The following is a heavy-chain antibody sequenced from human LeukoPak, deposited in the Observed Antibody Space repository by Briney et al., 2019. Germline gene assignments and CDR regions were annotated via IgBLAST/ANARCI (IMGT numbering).Heavy chain of an antibody. CDR2: ISSSGSTI. Sequence: GGSLRLSCAASGFTFSSYEMNWVRQAPGKGLEWVSYISSSGSTIYYADSVRGRFTISRDNAKNSLYLQMNSLRAEDTAVYYCARDLETVTGYYYYMDVWGKGTTVTISS. CDR1: GFTFSSYE. CDR3: ARDLETVTGYYYYMDV. J-gene: IGHJ6*03. D-gene: IGHD4-17*01. V-gene: IGHV3-48*03.